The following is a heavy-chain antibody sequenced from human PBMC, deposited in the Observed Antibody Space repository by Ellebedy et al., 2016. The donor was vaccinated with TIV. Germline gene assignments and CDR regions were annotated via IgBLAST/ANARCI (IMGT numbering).Heavy chain of an antibody. CDR1: GFSFSSYE. Sequence: GESLKISCAASGFSFSSYEMTWVRQSPGKGLEWVSYISSSGYTEKYADSVKGRFTISRDNAKNTLFLQLSSLRPEDTAVYYCARDEDTKLDAFDIWGQGTMVTVSS. CDR2: ISSSGYTE. J-gene: IGHJ3*02. V-gene: IGHV3-48*03. D-gene: IGHD2-8*01. CDR3: ARDEDTKLDAFDI.